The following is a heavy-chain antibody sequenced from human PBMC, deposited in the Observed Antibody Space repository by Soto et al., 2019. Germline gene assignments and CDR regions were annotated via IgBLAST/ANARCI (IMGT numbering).Heavy chain of an antibody. CDR2: ISSSSSTI. Sequence: GSVRLSCPASGFAFSRYSMNWVRQAPGKGLEWVSYISSSSSTICYADSVKGRFTISRDNAKNSLYLQMNSLRAEDTAVYYCARRKTYDLNWFDPWGQGTLVTVSS. V-gene: IGHV3-48*01. CDR1: GFAFSRYS. D-gene: IGHD3-16*01. J-gene: IGHJ5*02. CDR3: ARRKTYDLNWFDP.